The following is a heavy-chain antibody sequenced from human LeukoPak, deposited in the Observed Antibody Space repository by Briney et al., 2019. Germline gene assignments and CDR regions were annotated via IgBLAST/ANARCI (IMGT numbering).Heavy chain of an antibody. J-gene: IGHJ4*02. Sequence: GGSLRLSCTASGFTFGDYAMSWVRQAPGKGLEWVGFIRSKAYGGTTEYAASVKGRFTISRDDSKSIAYLQMNSLKTEDTAVYYCTRDRAHNFDYWGQGTLVTVSS. CDR1: GFTFGDYA. CDR2: IRSKAYGGTT. V-gene: IGHV3-49*04. CDR3: TRDRAHNFDY.